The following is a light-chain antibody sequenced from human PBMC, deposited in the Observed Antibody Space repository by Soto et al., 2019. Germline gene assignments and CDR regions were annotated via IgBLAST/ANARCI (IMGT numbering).Light chain of an antibody. V-gene: IGLV1-47*02. CDR1: SSNIGRNY. J-gene: IGLJ2*01. Sequence: QSVLTQPPSASGTPGQRVTISCSGSSSNIGRNYVYWYQQLPGTAPKLLVFDDNQRPSGVPDRFSDSKSGTSASLTISGLQAEDEADYYCSSFERSGTRVIGGGTQLTVL. CDR2: DDN. CDR3: SSFERSGTRV.